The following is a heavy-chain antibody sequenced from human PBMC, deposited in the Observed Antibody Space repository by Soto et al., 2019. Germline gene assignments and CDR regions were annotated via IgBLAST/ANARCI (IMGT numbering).Heavy chain of an antibody. V-gene: IGHV1-2*02. CDR3: AREGGSETLQPSYNWFDT. J-gene: IGHJ5*02. D-gene: IGHD6-25*01. CDR1: GYTFTDYH. CDR2: INANNGGA. Sequence: QVQLVQSGAEVKKPGASVKVYCKASGYTFTDYHIHWVRQAPGQGLEFMGWINANNGGAGSAQQFQGRVTVTRDTSITTVYMEQSNLRSDDTAVYYCAREGGSETLQPSYNWFDTWGQGTLVTVSS.